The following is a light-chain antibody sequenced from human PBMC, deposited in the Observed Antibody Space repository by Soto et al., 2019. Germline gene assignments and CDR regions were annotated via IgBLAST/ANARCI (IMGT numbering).Light chain of an antibody. J-gene: IGKJ1*01. Sequence: EIVLTQSPGTLSLSPGDRASLSCRASQSVSSDFLAWYQQKPGQAPRLLIYGASSRATGIPDRFSGAGSGTEFILTISRLESEDFAVYFCQQYGSSPWTFGQGTKVDIK. CDR3: QQYGSSPWT. CDR1: QSVSSDF. V-gene: IGKV3-20*01. CDR2: GAS.